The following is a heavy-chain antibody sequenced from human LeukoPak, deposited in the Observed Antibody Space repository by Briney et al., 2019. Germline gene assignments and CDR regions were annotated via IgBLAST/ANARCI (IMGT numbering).Heavy chain of an antibody. V-gene: IGHV4-34*01. CDR1: GGSFSGYY. CDR2: INHSGST. Sequence: SETLSLTCAVYGGSFSGYYWSWIRQPPGKGLEWIGEINHSGSTNYNPSLKSRVTISVDTSKNQFSLKLSSVTAADTAVYYCARGLSYVWGSYRPPYYFDYWGQGTLVTVSS. CDR3: ARGLSYVWGSYRPPYYFDY. J-gene: IGHJ4*02. D-gene: IGHD3-16*02.